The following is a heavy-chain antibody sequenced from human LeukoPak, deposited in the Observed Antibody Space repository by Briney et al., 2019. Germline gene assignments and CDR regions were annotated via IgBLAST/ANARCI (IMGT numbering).Heavy chain of an antibody. CDR3: ATDARDGYKELDY. CDR2: ISGSGGST. D-gene: IGHD5-24*01. V-gene: IGHV3-23*01. J-gene: IGHJ4*02. CDR1: XXXXXSYA. Sequence: PGGXXXXXXAXXXXXXXSYAXSXVRQAPGKGLEWVSAISGSGGSTYYADSVKGRFTISRDNSKNTLYLQMNSLRAEDTAVYYCATDARDGYKELDYWGQGTLVTVSS.